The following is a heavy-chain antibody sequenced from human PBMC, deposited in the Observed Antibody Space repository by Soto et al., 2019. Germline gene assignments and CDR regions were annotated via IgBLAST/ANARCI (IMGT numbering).Heavy chain of an antibody. J-gene: IGHJ4*02. CDR2: ISLYNGNT. D-gene: IGHD2-2*01. V-gene: IGHV1-18*04. CDR3: AIYHLELFRFDY. Sequence: ASVKVSCKAYAFSFTSHGISWVRQAPGQGLEWMGWISLYNGNTNYAQQFQGRVTMTTDTSTSTAYMELRSLRSDDTAMYFCAIYHLELFRFDYWGQGTLVTVYS. CDR1: AFSFTSHG.